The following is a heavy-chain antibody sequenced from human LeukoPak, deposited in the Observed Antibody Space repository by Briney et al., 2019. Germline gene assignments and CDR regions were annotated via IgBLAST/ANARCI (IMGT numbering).Heavy chain of an antibody. D-gene: IGHD6-19*01. V-gene: IGHV4-59*01. Sequence: PSETLSLTCTVSGGSISSYYRSWIRQPPGKGLEWIGYIYYSGSTNYNPSLKSRVTISVDTSKNQFSLKLSSVTAADTAVYYCARGPRENSSGWYAGGYYYGMDVWGQGTTVTVSS. CDR3: ARGPRENSSGWYAGGYYYGMDV. CDR2: IYYSGST. J-gene: IGHJ6*02. CDR1: GGSISSYY.